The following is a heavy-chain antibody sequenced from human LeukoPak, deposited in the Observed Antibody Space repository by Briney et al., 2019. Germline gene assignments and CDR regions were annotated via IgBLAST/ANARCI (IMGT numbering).Heavy chain of an antibody. CDR3: VRGAAGHDY. Sequence: SQTLSLTCTVSGGSISSGSYYWSWIRQPAGKGLEWIGRIYTSGSTYYNPSLKSRVTISVDTSKNQFSLKLSSVTAADTAVYYCVRGAAGHDYWGQGTLATVSS. CDR2: IYTSGST. V-gene: IGHV4-61*02. CDR1: GGSISSGSYY. D-gene: IGHD3-10*01. J-gene: IGHJ4*02.